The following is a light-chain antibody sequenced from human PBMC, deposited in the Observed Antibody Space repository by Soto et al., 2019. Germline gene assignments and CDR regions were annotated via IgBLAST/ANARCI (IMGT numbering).Light chain of an antibody. J-gene: IGLJ2*01. CDR3: SSYTSSTIL. CDR2: DVS. V-gene: IGLV2-14*03. Sequence: QSALTQPASVSGSPGQSIIISCTGTSSDADAYNYVSWYQHHPGKAPKLLIYDVSNRPSGISNCFSVSKSGNTASLTISGLQPEDEADFCSSYTSSTILFCGGTKLTVL. CDR1: SSDADAYNY.